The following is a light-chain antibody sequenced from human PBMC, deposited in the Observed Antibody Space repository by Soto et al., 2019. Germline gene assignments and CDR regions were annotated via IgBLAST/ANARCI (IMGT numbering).Light chain of an antibody. CDR2: EAT. V-gene: IGLV2-8*01. J-gene: IGLJ1*01. Sequence: QSALTQPPSASGSPGQSVTISCTGTSSDVGGYDYVSWYQQHPGKAPKLMIYEATKRPSGVPDRFSGSKSGNTASLPVSGLQAEDEADYYCCSYAGSYTYVFGTGTKVTVL. CDR1: SSDVGGYDY. CDR3: CSYAGSYTYV.